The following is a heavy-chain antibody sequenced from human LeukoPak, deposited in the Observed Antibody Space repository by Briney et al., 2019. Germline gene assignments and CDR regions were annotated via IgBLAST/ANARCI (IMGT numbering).Heavy chain of an antibody. V-gene: IGHV3-23*01. CDR2: IGGGGAST. D-gene: IGHD2-15*01. CDR3: AKEGSTVARRPPFDY. Sequence: GASLRLSCAASGFTFSNYAMSWVRQTPGKGLEWVSVIGGGGASTYYADSVKGRFTISRDNSKNTLYLQINSLSAEDTAVYYCAKEGSTVARRPPFDYWGQGTLVTVSS. J-gene: IGHJ4*02. CDR1: GFTFSNYA.